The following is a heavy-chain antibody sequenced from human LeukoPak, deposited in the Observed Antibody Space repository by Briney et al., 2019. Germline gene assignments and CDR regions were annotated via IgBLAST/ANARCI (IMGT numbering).Heavy chain of an antibody. J-gene: IGHJ4*02. CDR3: AKAAPDTTYFDS. CDR1: GFTFSNYA. Sequence: GGSLRLSCAASGFTFSNYATSWVRQAPGKGLEWVSAISINGGTIYYADSVKGRLTTSRDNSKNTLYLQVNSLRAVDTAVYFCAKAAPDTTYFDSWGQGTLVTVSS. CDR2: ISINGGTI. D-gene: IGHD2/OR15-2a*01. V-gene: IGHV3-23*01.